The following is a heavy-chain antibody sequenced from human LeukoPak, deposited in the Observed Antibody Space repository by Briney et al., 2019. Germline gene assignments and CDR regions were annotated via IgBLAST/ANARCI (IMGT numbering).Heavy chain of an antibody. V-gene: IGHV3-66*01. D-gene: IGHD3-22*01. J-gene: IGHJ4*02. CDR3: ARTRTYSYDSSGHYYPTHFDY. Sequence: GGSLRLSCAASGFIVSSNYMSWVRQAPGKGLEWVSVICSGGTTYYADSVKGRYTISRDNRKNTLYLQMNSLRAEDTAVYYCARTRTYSYDSSGHYYPTHFDYWGQGTLVTVSS. CDR2: ICSGGTT. CDR1: GFIVSSNY.